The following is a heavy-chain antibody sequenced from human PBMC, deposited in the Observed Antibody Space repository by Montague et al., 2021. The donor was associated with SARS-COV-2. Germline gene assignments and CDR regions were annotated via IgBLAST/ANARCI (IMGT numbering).Heavy chain of an antibody. CDR2: IYDSGSR. CDR1: SGSISSSDY. Sequence: SETLSLTCTVSSGSISSSDYWGWIRQPPGKGLEWIGYIYDSGSRXSNPSLRGQATLPVDTPKSQFSRKLSSVTAADTAVYYCARENTVTTFGGPYYIDSWGQGILVTVSA. CDR3: ARENTVTTFGGPYYIDS. D-gene: IGHD4-17*01. V-gene: IGHV4-61*01. J-gene: IGHJ4*02.